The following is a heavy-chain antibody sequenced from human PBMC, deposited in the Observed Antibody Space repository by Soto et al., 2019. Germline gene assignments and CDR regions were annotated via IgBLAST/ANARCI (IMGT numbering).Heavy chain of an antibody. Sequence: QVQLVQSGAEVKKPGASVKVSCKASGYTFTSYGISWVRQAPGQGLEWMGWISAYNGNTNYAQKLQGRVTMTTDTSTSTAYRELRSLRSDDTAVYYCARVRFFSGGSCPNWFDPWGQGTLVTVSS. D-gene: IGHD2-15*01. CDR2: ISAYNGNT. CDR1: GYTFTSYG. CDR3: ARVRFFSGGSCPNWFDP. J-gene: IGHJ5*02. V-gene: IGHV1-18*01.